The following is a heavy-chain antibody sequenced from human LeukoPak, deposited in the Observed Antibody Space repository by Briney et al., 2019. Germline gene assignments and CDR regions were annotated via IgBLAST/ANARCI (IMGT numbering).Heavy chain of an antibody. J-gene: IGHJ3*02. CDR3: ARGPRITIFGVVMANDAFDI. Sequence: ASVKVSRKASGYTFTSYGISWVRQAPGQGLEWMGWVSAYNGNTNYAQKLQGRVTMTTDTSTSTAYMELRSLRSDDTAVYYCARGPRITIFGVVMANDAFDIWGQGTMVTVSS. CDR2: VSAYNGNT. D-gene: IGHD3-3*01. CDR1: GYTFTSYG. V-gene: IGHV1-18*01.